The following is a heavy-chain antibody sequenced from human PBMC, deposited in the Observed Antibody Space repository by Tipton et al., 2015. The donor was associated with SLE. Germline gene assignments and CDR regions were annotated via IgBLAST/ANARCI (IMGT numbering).Heavy chain of an antibody. J-gene: IGHJ3*01. Sequence: SLRLSCTTSGFNFGDSAMAWVRQGPGKVLEWISFIRINSYGGSQEYAESVRGRFTISRDDSKGIAYLQMTSLKSDDTALYYCARADTSRGAFDAWGPVTMVVVSS. V-gene: IGHV3-49*04. CDR2: IRINSYGGSQ. CDR1: GFNFGDSA. CDR3: ARADTSRGAFDA.